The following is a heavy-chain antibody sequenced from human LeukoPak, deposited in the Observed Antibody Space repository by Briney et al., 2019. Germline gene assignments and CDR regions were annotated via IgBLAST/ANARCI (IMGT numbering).Heavy chain of an antibody. CDR1: GYTFTSYG. CDR2: ISAYNGNT. J-gene: IGHJ5*02. V-gene: IGHV1-18*01. Sequence: ASVKVSCKASGYTFTSYGISWVRPAPGQGLEWMGWISAYNGNTNYAQKLQGRVTMTTDTSTSTAYMELRSLRSDDTAVYYCARDYYGSGSFPGAFSDPWGQGTLVTVSS. D-gene: IGHD3-10*01. CDR3: ARDYYGSGSFPGAFSDP.